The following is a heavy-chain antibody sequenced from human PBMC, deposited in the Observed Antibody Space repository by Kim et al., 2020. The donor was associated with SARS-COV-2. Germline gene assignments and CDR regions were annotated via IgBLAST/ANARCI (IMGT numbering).Heavy chain of an antibody. J-gene: IGHJ6*03. CDR3: ARDSMFTSGYYDPFYYYMDV. Sequence: GRFPISRDNSKNTLYLQMNSLRAEETAVYYCARDSMFTSGYYDPFYYYMDVWGKGTTVTVSS. D-gene: IGHD3-16*01. V-gene: IGHV3-30*07.